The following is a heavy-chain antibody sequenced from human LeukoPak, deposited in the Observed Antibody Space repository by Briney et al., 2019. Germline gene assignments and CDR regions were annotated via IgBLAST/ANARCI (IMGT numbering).Heavy chain of an antibody. J-gene: IGHJ4*02. CDR3: ARDHPSSSWTFDY. CDR2: ISYDGSNK. V-gene: IGHV3-30*04. Sequence: GGSLRLSCAASGFTFSSYAMHWVRQAPSKGLEWVAVISYDGSNKYYADSVKGRFTISRDNSKNTLYLQMNSLRAEDTAVYYCARDHPSSSWTFDYWGQGTLVTVSS. CDR1: GFTFSSYA. D-gene: IGHD6-13*01.